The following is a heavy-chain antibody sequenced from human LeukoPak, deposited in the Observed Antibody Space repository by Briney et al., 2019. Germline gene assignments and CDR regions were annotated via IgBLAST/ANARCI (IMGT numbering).Heavy chain of an antibody. V-gene: IGHV3-7*01. J-gene: IGHJ6*02. CDR2: IKQDGSEK. CDR3: ARDPITMVRGVITYYYYGMDV. CDR1: GFTFSSYW. Sequence: GGSLSLSYAASGFTFSSYWMSWVRQAPGKGQGWVANIKQDGSEKYYLDSVKGRFTISRDNAKNSLYLQMNSLRAEDTAVYYCARDPITMVRGVITYYYYGMDVWGQGTTVTVSS. D-gene: IGHD3-10*01.